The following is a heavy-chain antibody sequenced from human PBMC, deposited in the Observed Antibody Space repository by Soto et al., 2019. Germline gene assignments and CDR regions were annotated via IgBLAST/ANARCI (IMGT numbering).Heavy chain of an antibody. D-gene: IGHD5-12*01. J-gene: IGHJ6*02. CDR2: ISGSGGNT. Sequence: PGGSLRLSCAASGFTFSSYAMSWVRQAPGKGLEWVSAISGSGGNTYYADSVKGRFTISRDNSKNTLYLQMNSLRAEDTAVYYCAKEPSRRGGYGFSMDVWGQGTTLTVSS. CDR3: AKEPSRRGGYGFSMDV. V-gene: IGHV3-23*01. CDR1: GFTFSSYA.